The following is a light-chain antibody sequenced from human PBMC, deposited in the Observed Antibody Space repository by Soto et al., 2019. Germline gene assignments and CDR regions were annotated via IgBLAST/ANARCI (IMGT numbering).Light chain of an antibody. CDR3: QQFNKWPRT. Sequence: EIVMTQSPATLSVSPGERATLSCRASQSVSSNLAWYQQKPGQAPRLLIYGASSRATGIPVRFSGSGSGTEFTLTISSLQSEDFAIYYCQQFNKWPRTFGQGTKVDI. CDR1: QSVSSN. V-gene: IGKV3-15*01. J-gene: IGKJ1*01. CDR2: GAS.